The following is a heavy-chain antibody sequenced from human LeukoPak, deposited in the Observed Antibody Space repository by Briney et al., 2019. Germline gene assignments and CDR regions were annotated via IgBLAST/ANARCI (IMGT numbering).Heavy chain of an antibody. Sequence: GGSLRLSCAASGFTFSSYWMSWVRQAPGKGLEWVANIKQDGSEKYYVDSVKGRFAISRDNVKNSLYLQMNSLRAEDTAVYYCARDSATVTSTSSWFDPWGQGTLVTVSS. V-gene: IGHV3-7*01. CDR3: ARDSATVTSTSSWFDP. J-gene: IGHJ5*02. CDR1: GFTFSSYW. CDR2: IKQDGSEK. D-gene: IGHD4-17*01.